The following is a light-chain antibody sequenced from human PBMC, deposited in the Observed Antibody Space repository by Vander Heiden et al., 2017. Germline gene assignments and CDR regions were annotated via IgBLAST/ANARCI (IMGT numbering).Light chain of an antibody. CDR1: KWGDKY. Sequence: SYELTQPPSVSVSPGQTASITCSGDKWGDKYACWYQQKPGQSPVLVIYQDSKRPSGIPERFSGSNSGNTATLTISGTQAMDEADYYCQAWDSSTVVFGGGTKLTGL. V-gene: IGLV3-1*01. CDR2: QDS. CDR3: QAWDSSTVV. J-gene: IGLJ2*01.